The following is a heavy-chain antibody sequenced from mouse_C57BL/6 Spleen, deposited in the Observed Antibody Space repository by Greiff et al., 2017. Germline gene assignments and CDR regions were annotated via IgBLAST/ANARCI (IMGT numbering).Heavy chain of an antibody. V-gene: IGHV2-9-1*01. CDR1: GFSLTSYA. J-gene: IGHJ1*03. CDR2: ILPGGGT. CDR3: AKNFGYYGSSYWYFDV. Sequence: VMLVESGPGLVAPSQSLSITCTVTGFSLTSYAISWVRQPPGNGLEWLGVILPGGGTNYNSALKSRLSISKDNAKSQVFLKMNSLQTDDTGRYYSAKNFGYYGSSYWYFDVWGTGTTVTVSA. D-gene: IGHD1-1*01.